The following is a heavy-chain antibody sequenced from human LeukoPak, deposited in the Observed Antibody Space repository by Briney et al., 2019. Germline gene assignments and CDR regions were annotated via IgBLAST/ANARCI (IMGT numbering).Heavy chain of an antibody. J-gene: IGHJ6*03. CDR1: GGSISGYH. Sequence: SETLSLTCNVSGGSISGYHWSWIRQPPGKGLEWLGYIYYSGSSNYNPSLKSRVTMSADTSKNQFSLKLSSVTAADTAVYYCASQTLRDYYYMDVWGKGTTVTVSS. CDR3: ASQTLRDYYYMDV. V-gene: IGHV4-59*01. CDR2: IYYSGSS.